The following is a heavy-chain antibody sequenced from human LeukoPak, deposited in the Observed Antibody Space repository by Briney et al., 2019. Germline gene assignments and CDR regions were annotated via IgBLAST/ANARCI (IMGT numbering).Heavy chain of an antibody. CDR3: AREKYSSGHTGGCFDP. Sequence: SETLSLTCTVSGDSVSSSSYYWGWIRQPPGKGLEWIGSRYYSGSTGYNPSLKSRVTISVDTSKNQFSLKLSSVTAADTAVYYCAREKYSSGHTGGCFDPWGQGTLATVSS. V-gene: IGHV4-39*02. J-gene: IGHJ5*02. CDR2: RYYSGST. CDR1: GDSVSSSSYY. D-gene: IGHD6-19*01.